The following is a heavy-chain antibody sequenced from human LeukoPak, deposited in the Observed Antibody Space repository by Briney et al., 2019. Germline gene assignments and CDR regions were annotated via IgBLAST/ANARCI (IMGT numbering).Heavy chain of an antibody. D-gene: IGHD5-24*01. V-gene: IGHV3-21*01. CDR2: ISSTSTYI. CDR1: GFTFSSYS. J-gene: IGHJ4*02. CDR3: ARSWAGRMATTYDF. Sequence: GGSLRLSCAASGFTFSSYSMNWVRQAPGKGLEWVSSISSTSTYIYYADSVKGRFTFSRDNTKNSLYLQMNSLRVEDTAVYYCARSWAGRMATTYDFWGQGTLLTVSS.